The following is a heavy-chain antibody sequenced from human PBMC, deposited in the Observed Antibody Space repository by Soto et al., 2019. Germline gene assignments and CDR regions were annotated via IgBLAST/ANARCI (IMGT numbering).Heavy chain of an antibody. CDR2: ISYDGSNK. CDR3: ARDKAVGATAGDN. V-gene: IGHV3-30-3*01. J-gene: IGHJ4*02. Sequence: SLRLSYAAAGCTFIGYGIRCVRQDPGKGLEWVAVISYDGSNKYYADSVKGRFTISRDNSKNTLYLQMNSLRAEDTAVYYCARDKAVGATAGDNSGQGPFVTVPS. D-gene: IGHD1-26*01. CDR1: GCTFIGYG.